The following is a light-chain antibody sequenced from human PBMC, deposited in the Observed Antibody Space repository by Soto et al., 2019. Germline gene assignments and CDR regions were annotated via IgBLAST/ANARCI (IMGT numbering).Light chain of an antibody. CDR1: QNVSGSY. V-gene: IGKV3-20*01. CDR2: GAS. CDR3: QQYGGSPPFT. J-gene: IGKJ3*01. Sequence: EVVLTQSPGTLSMSPGERATLSCRASQNVSGSYLAWYQQKPGQAPRLLIYGASSRATGIPDRFSGSGSGTDVTLTVSRLEPEDFVVYYCQQYGGSPPFTFGPGTKVDIK.